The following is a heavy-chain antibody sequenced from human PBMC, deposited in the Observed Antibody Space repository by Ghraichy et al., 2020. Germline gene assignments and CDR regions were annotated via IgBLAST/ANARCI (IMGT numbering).Heavy chain of an antibody. D-gene: IGHD2-2*01. CDR2: IYYSGST. V-gene: IGHV4-39*01. CDR3: ARHPQGYTHRDIVVVPAAIRIYWYFDL. Sequence: SETLSLTCTVSGGSISSSSYYWGWIRQPPGKGLEWIGSIYYSGSTYYNPSLKSRVTISVDTSKNQFSLKLSSVTAADTAVYYCARHPQGYTHRDIVVVPAAIRIYWYFDLWGRGTLVTVSS. J-gene: IGHJ2*01. CDR1: GGSISSSSYY.